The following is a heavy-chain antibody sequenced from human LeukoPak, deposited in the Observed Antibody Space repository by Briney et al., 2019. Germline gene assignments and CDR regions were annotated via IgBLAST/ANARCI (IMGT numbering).Heavy chain of an antibody. D-gene: IGHD2-21*02. Sequence: GGSLRLSCAASGFILIDYYVSWIRQAPGKGLEWVAYISSSSSYTNYADSVKGRFTISRDNAKNSVHLQMNSLRAEDTAVYYCARGTAPSADYWGQGTLVTVSS. CDR1: GFILIDYY. J-gene: IGHJ4*02. CDR2: ISSSSSYT. CDR3: ARGTAPSADY. V-gene: IGHV3-11*05.